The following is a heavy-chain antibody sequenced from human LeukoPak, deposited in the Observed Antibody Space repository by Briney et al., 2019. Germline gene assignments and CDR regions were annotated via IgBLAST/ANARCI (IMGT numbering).Heavy chain of an antibody. CDR2: INWNGGST. CDR3: AKGRVWGSYRSPFDY. J-gene: IGHJ4*02. Sequence: EGSLRLSCAASGFTFDDYGMSWVRQAPGKGLEWVSGINWNGGSTGYADSVKGRFTISRDNSKNTLYLQMNSLRAEDTAVYYCAKGRVWGSYRSPFDYWGQGTLVTVSS. D-gene: IGHD3-16*02. V-gene: IGHV3-20*04. CDR1: GFTFDDYG.